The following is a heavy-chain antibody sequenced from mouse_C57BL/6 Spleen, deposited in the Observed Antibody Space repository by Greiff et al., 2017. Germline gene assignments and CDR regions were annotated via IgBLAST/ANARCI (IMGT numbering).Heavy chain of an antibody. V-gene: IGHV1-47*01. CDR1: GYTFTNYP. D-gene: IGHD1-1*01. J-gene: IGHJ4*01. CDR3: AIITTDYYAMDY. CDR2: FHPYNDDT. Sequence: VQLQQSGAELVKPGASVKMSCKASGYTFTNYPIEWMKQNHGKSLEWIGNFHPYNDDTKYNEKFKGKATLTVEKSSSTVYLELSRLTTDDSAVYYCAIITTDYYAMDYWGQGTSVTVSS.